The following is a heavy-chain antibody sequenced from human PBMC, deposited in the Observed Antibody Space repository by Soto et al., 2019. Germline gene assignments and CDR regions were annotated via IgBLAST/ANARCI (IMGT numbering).Heavy chain of an antibody. CDR1: GFSFRTFA. V-gene: IGHV3-23*01. CDR3: AKGNYGDYGGFDP. Sequence: EVQVLESGGDFIQPGGSLRLSCAASGFSFRTFAMTWVRQAPGKGLEWVSTIISTGISTYYADSVKGRFTISRANSKNSLYFQMNSLRAEDSAVYYCAKGNYGDYGGFDPWGQGTLVTVSS. D-gene: IGHD4-17*01. J-gene: IGHJ5*02. CDR2: IISTGIST.